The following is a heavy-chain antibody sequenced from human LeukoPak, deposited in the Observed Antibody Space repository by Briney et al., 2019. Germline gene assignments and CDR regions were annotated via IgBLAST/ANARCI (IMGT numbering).Heavy chain of an antibody. CDR1: GGTFSSYA. D-gene: IGHD2-2*01. V-gene: IGHV1-69*13. CDR2: IIPIFGTA. J-gene: IGHJ6*02. Sequence: AASVKVSCKASGGTFSSYAISWVRQAPGQGLEWMGGIIPIFGTASYAQKFQGRVTITADESTSTAYMELSSLRSEDTAVYYCARNIVVVPAAYYYYYYGMDVWGQGTTVTVSS. CDR3: ARNIVVVPAAYYYYYYGMDV.